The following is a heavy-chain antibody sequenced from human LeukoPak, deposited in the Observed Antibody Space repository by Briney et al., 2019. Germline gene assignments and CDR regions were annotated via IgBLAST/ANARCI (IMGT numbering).Heavy chain of an antibody. J-gene: IGHJ4*02. CDR1: GGSISSTNW. Sequence: PSGTLPLTCAVSGGSISSTNWWSWVRQPPGKGLEWIGEMHHSGSTNYNPSLKSRVTISVDKSKNQFSLNLSSVTAADTAVYYCARVAAGSYYNYFDYWGQGTLVTVSS. D-gene: IGHD3-10*01. CDR3: ARVAAGSYYNYFDY. CDR2: MHHSGST. V-gene: IGHV4-4*02.